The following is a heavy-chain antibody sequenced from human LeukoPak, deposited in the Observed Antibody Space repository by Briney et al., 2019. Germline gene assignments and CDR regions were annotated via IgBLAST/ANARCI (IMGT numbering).Heavy chain of an antibody. V-gene: IGHV1-2*02. D-gene: IGHD5-24*01. CDR2: INPNSGGT. Sequence: ASVKVSCKASGYTFTGYYMHWVRQAPGQGLEWMGWINPNSGGTNYAQTFQGRVTMTRDTSITTAYLELSRLRSDDTAVYYCARIGYNHYFDFWGQGTLVAVSS. CDR3: ARIGYNHYFDF. CDR1: GYTFTGYY. J-gene: IGHJ4*02.